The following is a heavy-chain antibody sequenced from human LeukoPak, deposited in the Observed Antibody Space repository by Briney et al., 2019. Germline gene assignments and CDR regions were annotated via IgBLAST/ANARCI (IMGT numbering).Heavy chain of an antibody. CDR3: ATHLRFGTAAPGLGWFDP. D-gene: IGHD3-10*01. CDR2: INHSGST. V-gene: IGHV4-34*01. CDR1: GGSFSGYY. Sequence: SETLSLTCAVYGGSFSGYYWSWIRQPPGKGLEWIGEINHSGSTNYNPSLKSRVTMSVDTSKNQFSLKLSSVTAVDTAVYYCATHLRFGTAAPGLGWFDPWGQGTLVTVSS. J-gene: IGHJ5*02.